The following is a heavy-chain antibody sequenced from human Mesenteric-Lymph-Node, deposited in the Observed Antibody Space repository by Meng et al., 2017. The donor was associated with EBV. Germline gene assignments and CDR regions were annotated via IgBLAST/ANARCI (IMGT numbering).Heavy chain of an antibody. J-gene: IGHJ4*02. D-gene: IGHD3-22*01. CDR1: GASISGPNR. CDR2: VYHSGST. Sequence: QVQVQESGPGLVKPSVTLSLTCAVSGASISGPNRWSWVRQPPGKGLEWIGEVYHSGSTNYNPSLKSRVSMSVDTSKNHFSLKLTSVTAADTAMYYCAEVLNGYYYFDYWGQGTLVTVSS. V-gene: IGHV4-4*02. CDR3: AEVLNGYYYFDY.